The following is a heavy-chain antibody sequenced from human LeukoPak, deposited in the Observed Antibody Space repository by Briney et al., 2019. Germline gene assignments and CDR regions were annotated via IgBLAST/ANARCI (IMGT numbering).Heavy chain of an antibody. V-gene: IGHV4-59*01. CDR2: IYYSGST. CDR3: ARVYSSSWYDEDVGYYFDY. Sequence: PSETLSLTRTVSGGSLSSYYWSWIRQPPGKGLEWIGYIYYSGSTNYNPSLKSRVTISVDTSKNQFSLKLSSVTAADTAVYYCARVYSSSWYDEDVGYYFDYWGQGTLVTVSS. D-gene: IGHD6-13*01. J-gene: IGHJ4*02. CDR1: GGSLSSYY.